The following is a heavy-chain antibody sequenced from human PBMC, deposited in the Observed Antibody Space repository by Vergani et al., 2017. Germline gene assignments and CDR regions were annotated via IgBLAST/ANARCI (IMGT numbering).Heavy chain of an antibody. CDR1: GFTFSNSA. D-gene: IGHD2/OR15-2a*01. CDR2: VSGPGLST. CDR3: VKEKIDLGSYCFDS. Sequence: EVHLLESGGGLVQSGGSLRLSCAASGFTFSNSAVSWVRQAPGRGLAWVSSVSGPGLSTYYADSGKGRFFISRANSKNTVFLQMHSLRAEDTAIYYCVKEKIDLGSYCFDSWGHGILVTVSS. V-gene: IGHV3-23*01. J-gene: IGHJ4*01.